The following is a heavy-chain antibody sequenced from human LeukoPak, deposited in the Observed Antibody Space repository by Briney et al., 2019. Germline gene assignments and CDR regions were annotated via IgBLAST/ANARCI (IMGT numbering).Heavy chain of an antibody. CDR3: ARQFGTPMITFVGFDY. CDR1: GYTFTGYY. V-gene: IGHV1-2*04. CDR2: INPNSGGT. Sequence: ASVKVSCKASGYTFTGYYMHGVRQAPGQGLEWMGWINPNSGGTNYAQKFQGWVTMTRDTSISTAYMELSRLRSDDTAVYYCARQFGTPMITFVGFDYWGQGTLVTVSS. J-gene: IGHJ4*02. D-gene: IGHD3-16*01.